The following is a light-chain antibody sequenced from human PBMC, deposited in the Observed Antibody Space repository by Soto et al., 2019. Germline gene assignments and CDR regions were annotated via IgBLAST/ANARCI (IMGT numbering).Light chain of an antibody. V-gene: IGKV1-5*01. Sequence: DIQMTQSPSTLSASVGDRVTITCRANQSISDWLAGYQQKPGKAPNLLIYDASNLESGVPSRFSGSGSGTEFTLTISSLQPDDFATYYCQQYNSSPLTFGGGTKMEIK. CDR1: QSISDW. J-gene: IGKJ4*01. CDR3: QQYNSSPLT. CDR2: DAS.